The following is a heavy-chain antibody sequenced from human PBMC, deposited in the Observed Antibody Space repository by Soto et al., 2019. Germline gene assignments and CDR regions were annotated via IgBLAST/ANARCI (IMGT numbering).Heavy chain of an antibody. J-gene: IGHJ4*02. CDR1: GXTXXXXX. CDR3: ARESEDLTSNFDY. Sequence: KPGGSLRLSCAXXGXTXXXXXXXXVRQAXGKXXXWVSSISSTTNYIYYGDSMKGRFTISRDNAKNSLYLEMNSLRAEDTAVYYCARESEDLTSNFDYWGQGTLVTVSS. V-gene: IGHV3-21*06. CDR2: ISSTTNYI.